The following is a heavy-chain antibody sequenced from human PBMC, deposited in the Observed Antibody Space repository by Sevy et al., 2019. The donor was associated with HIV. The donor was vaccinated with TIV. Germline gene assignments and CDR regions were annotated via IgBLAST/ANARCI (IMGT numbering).Heavy chain of an antibody. D-gene: IGHD3-16*01. Sequence: GGSLRLSCAASGFTFDDYAMHWVRQVPGKGLEWVSLISWDSGRTYYADSVKGRFTISRDNSENSLYLQMNSLRAEDTALYYCARDMGGGNYYYYGMDVWGQGTTVTVSS. CDR2: ISWDSGRT. V-gene: IGHV3-43D*03. CDR3: ARDMGGGNYYYYGMDV. J-gene: IGHJ6*02. CDR1: GFTFDDYA.